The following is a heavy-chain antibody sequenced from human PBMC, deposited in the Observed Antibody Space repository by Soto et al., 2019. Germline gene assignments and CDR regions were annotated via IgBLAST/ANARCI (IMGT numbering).Heavy chain of an antibody. D-gene: IGHD6-13*01. CDR2: ISYDGSNK. CDR3: ASGPDRRSSWSIDY. Sequence: QVQLVESGGGVVQPGRSLRLSCAASGFTFSSYAMHWVRQAPGKGLEWVAVISYDGSNKYYADSVKGRFTISRDNSKNEVYLQMNSLRAEDTAVYYCASGPDRRSSWSIDYWGQGTLVTVSS. CDR1: GFTFSSYA. V-gene: IGHV3-30-3*01. J-gene: IGHJ4*02.